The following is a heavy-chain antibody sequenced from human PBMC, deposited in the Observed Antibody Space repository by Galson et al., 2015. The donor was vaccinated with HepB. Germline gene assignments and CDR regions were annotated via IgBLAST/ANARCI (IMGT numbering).Heavy chain of an antibody. D-gene: IGHD5-18*01. V-gene: IGHV4-61*01. Sequence: LSLTCTVSGGSVSSGSYYWSWIRQPPGKGLEWIGYIYYSGSTNYNPSLKSRVTISVDTSKNQFSLKLSSVTAADTAVYYCARVSSGYSYVKYYYYYGMDVWGQGTTVTVSS. CDR3: ARVSSGYSYVKYYYYYGMDV. CDR1: GGSVSSGSYY. J-gene: IGHJ6*02. CDR2: IYYSGST.